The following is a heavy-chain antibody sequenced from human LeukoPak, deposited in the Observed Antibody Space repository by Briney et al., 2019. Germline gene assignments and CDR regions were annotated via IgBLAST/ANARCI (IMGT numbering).Heavy chain of an antibody. CDR3: ARLDRGYCGGDCYSLWDLDY. D-gene: IGHD2-21*01. V-gene: IGHV5-51*01. Sequence: GESLKISCKGSGYSFTSYWIGWVRHMPGKGLEWMGIIYPGDSDTRSSPSFQGQVTISADKSISTAYLQWSSLKASDTAMYYCARLDRGYCGGDCYSLWDLDYWGQGTLVTVSS. CDR1: GYSFTSYW. J-gene: IGHJ4*02. CDR2: IYPGDSDT.